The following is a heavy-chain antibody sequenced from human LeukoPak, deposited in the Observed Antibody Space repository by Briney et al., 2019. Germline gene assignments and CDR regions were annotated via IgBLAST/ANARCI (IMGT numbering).Heavy chain of an antibody. V-gene: IGHV3-23*01. CDR2: ISGSGGST. J-gene: IGHJ6*03. CDR3: TTDLYGSGSYSKYYYYYYMDV. D-gene: IGHD3-10*01. CDR1: GFTFSSYA. Sequence: GGSLRLSCAASGFTFSSYAMSWVRQAPGKGLEWVSAISGSGGSTYYADSVKGRFTISRDNSKNTLYLQMNSLKTEDTAVYYCTTDLYGSGSYSKYYYYYYMDVWGKGTTVTISS.